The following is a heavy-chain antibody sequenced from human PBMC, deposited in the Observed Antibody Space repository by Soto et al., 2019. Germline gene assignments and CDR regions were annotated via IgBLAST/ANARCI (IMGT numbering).Heavy chain of an antibody. V-gene: IGHV4-34*01. CDR3: ARLGLTAYYFLWYGMDV. CDR1: GGSFSGYY. D-gene: IGHD3-9*01. CDR2: INHSGST. Sequence: SETLSLTCAVYGGSFSGYYWSWIRQPPGKGLEWIGEINHSGSTNYNPSLKSRVTISVDTSKNQFSLKLSSVTAADTAVYYCARLGLTAYYFLWYGMDVWGQGTTVTVSS. J-gene: IGHJ6*02.